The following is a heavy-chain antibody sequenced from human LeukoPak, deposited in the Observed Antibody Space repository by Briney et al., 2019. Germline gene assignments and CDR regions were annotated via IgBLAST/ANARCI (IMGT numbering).Heavy chain of an antibody. Sequence: GGSLRLSCAASGFTFSNAWMSWVRQAPGKGLEWLSYISGNGRFIEYADSVKGRFTISRDNAQNLLYLQMNSLRAEDTAIYYCARDLNTGMDVWGRGTTVTVSS. V-gene: IGHV3-11*01. CDR1: GFTFSNAW. CDR3: ARDLNTGMDV. J-gene: IGHJ6*02. CDR2: ISGNGRFI.